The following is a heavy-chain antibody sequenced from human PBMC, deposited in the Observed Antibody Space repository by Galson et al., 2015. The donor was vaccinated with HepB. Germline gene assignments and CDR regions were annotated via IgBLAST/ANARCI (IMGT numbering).Heavy chain of an antibody. V-gene: IGHV1-2*02. J-gene: IGHJ3*02. CDR3: ARVSLSSLDFGVVIKGDAFDI. CDR1: GYTFTGYY. CDR2: INPNSGGT. Sequence: SVKVSCKASGYTFTGYYMHWVRQAPGQGLEWMGWINPNSGGTNYAQKFQGRVTMTRDTSISTAYMELSRLRSDDTAVYYCARVSLSSLDFGVVIKGDAFDIWGQGTMVTVSS. D-gene: IGHD3-3*01.